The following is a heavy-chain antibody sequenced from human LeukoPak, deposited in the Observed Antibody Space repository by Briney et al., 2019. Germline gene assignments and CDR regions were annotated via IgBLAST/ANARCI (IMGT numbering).Heavy chain of an antibody. Sequence: GGSLRLSCAASGFTFSTYAMHWVRQAPGKGLEWVAVISYDASDKYHADSVKGRITISRDNSKNTLYLQMNSLRAEDTAVYYCARDSYGMDVWGQGTTVTVSS. J-gene: IGHJ6*02. CDR1: GFTFSTYA. V-gene: IGHV3-30-3*01. CDR2: ISYDASDK. CDR3: ARDSYGMDV.